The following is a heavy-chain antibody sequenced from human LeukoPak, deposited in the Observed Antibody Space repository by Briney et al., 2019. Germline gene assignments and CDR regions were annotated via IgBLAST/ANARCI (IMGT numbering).Heavy chain of an antibody. CDR1: GFTFSDYY. Sequence: KPGGSLRLSCAASGFTFSDYYMSWIRQAPGKGLQWVSYISSSSYSTNYADSVKGRFTISRDNAKNSVYLQMNSLRAEDTAVYYCARRSCSGGICRDAFDIWGQGTMVTVSS. CDR2: ISSSSYST. CDR3: ARRSCSGGICRDAFDI. D-gene: IGHD2-15*01. J-gene: IGHJ3*02. V-gene: IGHV3-11*03.